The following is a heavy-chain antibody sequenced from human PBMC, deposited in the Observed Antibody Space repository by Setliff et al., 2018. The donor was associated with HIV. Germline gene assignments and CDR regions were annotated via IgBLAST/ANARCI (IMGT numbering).Heavy chain of an antibody. CDR1: GGSITTSTFY. D-gene: IGHD5-18*01. CDR2: IYYSGST. J-gene: IGHJ3*02. Sequence: SETLSLTCTVSGGSITTSTFYWGWIRQPPGKGLEWIGSIYYSGSTYYNPSLKSRATISVDTSQNQFSLKLSSVTAADTAVYYCARRQQLWLLYAFDIWGQGTMVTVSS. V-gene: IGHV4-39*01. CDR3: ARRQQLWLLYAFDI.